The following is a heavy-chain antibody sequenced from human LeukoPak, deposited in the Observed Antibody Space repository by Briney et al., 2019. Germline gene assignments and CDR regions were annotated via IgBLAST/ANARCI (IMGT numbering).Heavy chain of an antibody. J-gene: IGHJ3*02. CDR2: IYYSGST. CDR1: GGSISSGDYY. D-gene: IGHD6-13*01. Sequence: PSQTLSLTCTVSGGSISSGDYYWSWIRQPPGKGLEWIGYIYYSGSTYYNPSLKSRVTISVDTSKNQFSLKLSSVTAADTAVYYCARVNTGAGVQDAFDIWGQGTMVTVSS. V-gene: IGHV4-30-4*01. CDR3: ARVNTGAGVQDAFDI.